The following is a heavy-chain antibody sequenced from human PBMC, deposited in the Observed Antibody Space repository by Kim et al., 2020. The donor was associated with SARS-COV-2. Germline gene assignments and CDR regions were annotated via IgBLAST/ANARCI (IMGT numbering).Heavy chain of an antibody. CDR2: IIPTFDEV. D-gene: IGHD2-15*01. CDR1: GDTFASNA. Sequence: SVKVSCKASGDTFASNAVGWMRQAPGQGLEWMGGIIPTFDEVRQAEKFNDRLTITTDESTSTVYMELARLTLEDTAVYFCAKAVDCRGGNCDLERHWFDPWGQGTLVTVSS. CDR3: AKAVDCRGGNCDLERHWFDP. V-gene: IGHV1-69*05. J-gene: IGHJ5*02.